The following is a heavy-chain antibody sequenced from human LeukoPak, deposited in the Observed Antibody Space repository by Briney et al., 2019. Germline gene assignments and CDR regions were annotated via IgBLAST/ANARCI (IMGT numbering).Heavy chain of an antibody. Sequence: SETLSLTCTVSGGSISSSSYYWGWIRQSPGKGLEWIGSIYYSGSTYYNPSLKSRVTISVDTSKNQFSLKLSSVTAADTAVYYCASGSGFRTAAFDYWGQGTLVTVSS. CDR2: IYYSGST. V-gene: IGHV4-39*01. CDR1: GGSISSSSYY. D-gene: IGHD6-19*01. CDR3: ASGSGFRTAAFDY. J-gene: IGHJ4*02.